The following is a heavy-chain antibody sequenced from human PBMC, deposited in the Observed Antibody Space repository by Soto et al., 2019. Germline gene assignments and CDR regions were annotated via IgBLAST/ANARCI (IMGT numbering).Heavy chain of an antibody. CDR3: ARSGQLVENDAFDI. V-gene: IGHV1-69*02. Sequence: SGEHVFSKGSGDPFSIDTISRVRPAPGQGLEWMGRIIPILGIANYAQKFQGRVTITADKSTSTAYMELSSLRSEDTAVYYCARSGQLVENDAFDIWGQGTMVTVSS. CDR1: GDPFSIDT. D-gene: IGHD6-6*01. CDR2: IIPILGIA. J-gene: IGHJ3*02.